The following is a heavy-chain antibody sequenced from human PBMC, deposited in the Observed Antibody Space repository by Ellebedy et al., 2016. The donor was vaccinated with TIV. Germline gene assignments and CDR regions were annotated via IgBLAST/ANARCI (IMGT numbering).Heavy chain of an antibody. CDR1: GYTFTGYY. Sequence: ASVKVSCKASGYTFTGYYMHWVRQAPGQGLEWMGGIIPIFGTANYAQKFQGRVTITADESTSTAYMELSSLRSEDTAVYYCARDEAIVRGYYGMDVWGQGTTVTVSS. CDR3: ARDEAIVRGYYGMDV. V-gene: IGHV1-69*13. J-gene: IGHJ6*02. CDR2: IIPIFGTA. D-gene: IGHD2/OR15-2a*01.